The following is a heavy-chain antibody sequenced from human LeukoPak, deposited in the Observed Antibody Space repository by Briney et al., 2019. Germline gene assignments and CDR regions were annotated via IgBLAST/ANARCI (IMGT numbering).Heavy chain of an antibody. V-gene: IGHV3-30*04. Sequence: GGSLRLSCAASGFTFSNYAQHWVRQAPGKGLEWVAVISYDDTNKYYVDSVKGRFTISRDNSKNTLYLQMNSLRAEDTAVYYCAKENFRSGSPWGQGTLVTVSS. CDR2: ISYDDTNK. CDR3: AKENFRSGSP. CDR1: GFTFSNYA. D-gene: IGHD1-26*01. J-gene: IGHJ5*02.